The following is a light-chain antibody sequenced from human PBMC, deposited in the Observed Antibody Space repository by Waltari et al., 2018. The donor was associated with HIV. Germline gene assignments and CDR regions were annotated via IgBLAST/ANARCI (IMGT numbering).Light chain of an antibody. CDR3: AAWDDSLSGVV. J-gene: IGLJ2*01. V-gene: IGLV1-47*01. CDR1: SSTIGSIN. CDR2: RVN. Sequence: QSVLPQPPPASGTPGRRVTIPCSGISSTIGSINVDWYQQLPGTAPKLLIYRVNQRPSGVPDRFSGSKSGTSASLAISGLRSEDELDYYCAAWDDSLSGVVFGGGTKLTVL.